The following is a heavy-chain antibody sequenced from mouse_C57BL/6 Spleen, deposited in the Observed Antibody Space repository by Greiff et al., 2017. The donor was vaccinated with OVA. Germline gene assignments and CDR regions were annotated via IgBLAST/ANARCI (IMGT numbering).Heavy chain of an antibody. D-gene: IGHD2-3*01. CDR2: IWRGGST. J-gene: IGHJ3*01. V-gene: IGHV2-5*01. CDR3: AKMDDEKGWFAY. CDR1: GFSLTSYG. Sequence: QVQLQQSGPGLVQPSQSLSITCTVSGFSLTSYGVHWVRQSPGKGLEWLGVIWRGGSTDYNAAFLSRLSITKDNYKSQVFFKMNSLQADDTAIYYCAKMDDEKGWFAYWGQGTLVTVSA.